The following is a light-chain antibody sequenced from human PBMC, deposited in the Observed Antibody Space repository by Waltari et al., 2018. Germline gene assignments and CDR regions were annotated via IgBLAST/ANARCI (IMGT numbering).Light chain of an antibody. Sequence: QSVLTQPPSVSGAPGQRVTISCTGSSSNFGAGHDVHWYQQLPGTAPKLLIYANINRPSGVPGRFAGSKSGTSASLAITGLQAEAEAAYYCQSYDSSLGWWVVGGGTKLTVL. CDR1: SSNFGAGHD. CDR2: ANI. CDR3: QSYDSSLGWWV. J-gene: IGLJ3*02. V-gene: IGLV1-40*01.